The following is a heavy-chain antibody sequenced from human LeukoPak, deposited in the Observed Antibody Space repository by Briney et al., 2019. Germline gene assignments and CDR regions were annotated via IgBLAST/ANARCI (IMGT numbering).Heavy chain of an antibody. D-gene: IGHD2-2*01. CDR2: IYYSGST. J-gene: IGHJ6*03. V-gene: IGHV4-59*12. CDR3: AREGMGVVPAAGYYYYYYMDV. Sequence: SETLSLTCTVSGGSISSYYWSWIRQPPGKGLEWIGYIYYSGSTNYNPSLKSRVTMSVDTSKNQFSLKLSSVTAADTAVYYCAREGMGVVPAAGYYYYYYMDVWGKGTTVTISS. CDR1: GGSISSYY.